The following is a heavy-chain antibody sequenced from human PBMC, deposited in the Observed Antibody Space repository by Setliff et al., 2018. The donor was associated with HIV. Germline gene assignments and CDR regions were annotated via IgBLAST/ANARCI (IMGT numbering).Heavy chain of an antibody. D-gene: IGHD3-10*01. CDR1: GVDVNTYY. CDR2: IGTTGTT. V-gene: IGHV4-4*07. J-gene: IGHJ4*02. CDR3: ATDRGNFGWVRGKYLEY. Sequence: SETLSLTCNVSGVDVNTYYWSWIRQPAGKGLEWIGRIGTTGTTKNPSLKSRVTMSVDTSQNQFSLRLNSVTAADTAVYYCATDRGNFGWVRGKYLEYWGRGALVIVSS.